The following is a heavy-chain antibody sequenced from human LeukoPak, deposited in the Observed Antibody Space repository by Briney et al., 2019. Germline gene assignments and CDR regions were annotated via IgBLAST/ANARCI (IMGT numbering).Heavy chain of an antibody. CDR2: IKSDGSRT. D-gene: IGHD6-19*01. CDR1: GFTFSNYW. J-gene: IGHJ6*02. Sequence: GGSLRLSCAASGFTFSNYWMHWVRQAPGKGLVWVSRIKSDGSRTDYADSVKGRFTISRDNSKNTLYLQMNSLRAEDTAVYYCARVQASSGWSYYGMDVWGQGTTVTVSS. CDR3: ARVQASSGWSYYGMDV. V-gene: IGHV3-74*01.